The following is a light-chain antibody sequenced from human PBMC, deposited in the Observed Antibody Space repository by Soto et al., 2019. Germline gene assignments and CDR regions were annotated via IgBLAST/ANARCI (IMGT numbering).Light chain of an antibody. V-gene: IGLV2-14*01. CDR3: SSYTTGGSYV. CDR1: SRDVGGYNS. Sequence: QSALTQPASVSGSPGLSIAISCTGTSRDVGGYNSVSWYQQQPGKVPKLITYDVSSRPSGVSNRFSGSKSGNTASLTISGLQAEDEGDYYCSSYTTGGSYVFGTGTKVTVL. CDR2: DVS. J-gene: IGLJ1*01.